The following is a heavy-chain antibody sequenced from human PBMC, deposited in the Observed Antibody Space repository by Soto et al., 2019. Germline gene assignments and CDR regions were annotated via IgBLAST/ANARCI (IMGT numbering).Heavy chain of an antibody. CDR1: GGSISSYY. D-gene: IGHD6-19*01. Sequence: PSETLSLTCTVSGGSISSYYWSWIRQPPGKGLEWIGYIYYSGSTNYNPSLKSRVTISVDTSKNQFSLKLSSVTAADTAVYYCARGLSSSGWYYWYFDLWGRGTLVTVSS. CDR2: IYYSGST. V-gene: IGHV4-59*01. CDR3: ARGLSSSGWYYWYFDL. J-gene: IGHJ2*01.